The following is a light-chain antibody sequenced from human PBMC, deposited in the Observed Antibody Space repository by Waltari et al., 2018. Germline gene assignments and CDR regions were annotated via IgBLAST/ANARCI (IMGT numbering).Light chain of an antibody. CDR1: QSISSNY. Sequence: SVLTQSPGTLSLSPGERAILSCRASQSISSNYLAWYQQKPGQAPRLLIYGASSRATGIPDRFSGSGSGTDFTLTISRLEPDDFAVYYCQQYGGSPGTFGQGTKVEIK. CDR2: GAS. CDR3: QQYGGSPGT. J-gene: IGKJ1*01. V-gene: IGKV3-20*01.